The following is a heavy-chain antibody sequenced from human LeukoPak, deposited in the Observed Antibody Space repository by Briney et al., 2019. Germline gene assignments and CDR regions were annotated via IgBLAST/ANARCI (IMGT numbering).Heavy chain of an antibody. CDR3: GKGPYAGTFS. D-gene: IGHD4-23*01. CDR2: ISDSGSPT. CDR1: GFTFSSYA. Sequence: GGSLRLSCEASGFTFSSYAMNWVRQPPGKGLEWVAAISDSGSPTFYSDSVKARFTVSRDNSKNTLYLQMNNLRADDTAVYYCGKGPYAGTFSWGQGTLVTVSS. J-gene: IGHJ5*02. V-gene: IGHV3-23*01.